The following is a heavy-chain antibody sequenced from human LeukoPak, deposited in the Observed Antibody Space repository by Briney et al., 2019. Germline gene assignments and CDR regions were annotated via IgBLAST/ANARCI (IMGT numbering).Heavy chain of an antibody. V-gene: IGHV1-46*04. J-gene: IGHJ3*01. CDR2: INPGGDST. D-gene: IGHD1-26*01. CDR3: ARGSGSYHDAFDF. Sequence: EASVKVSCKASGYTFTTYSMHWVRQAPGQGLEWLGIINPGGDSTNYAQKLQGRVTMTRDTSTSTVYMELSGLRSEDTAVYYCARGSGSYHDAFDFWGQGTMVTVSS. CDR1: GYTFTTYS.